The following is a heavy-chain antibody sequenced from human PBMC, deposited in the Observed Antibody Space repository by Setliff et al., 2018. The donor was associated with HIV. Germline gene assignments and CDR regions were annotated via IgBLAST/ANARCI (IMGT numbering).Heavy chain of an antibody. D-gene: IGHD2-15*01. CDR3: ARVDCSGGSCYSPAY. CDR2: IYYSGNM. J-gene: IGHJ4*02. CDR1: GDSITSGSYY. V-gene: IGHV4-39*07. Sequence: SETLSLTCTVSGDSITSGSYYWGWIRQPPGKGLEWIGTIYYSGNMNYNPSLKSRVTISVDTSKNQFSLNLTSVTAADTAVYYCARVDCSGGSCYSPAYWGQGTLVTV.